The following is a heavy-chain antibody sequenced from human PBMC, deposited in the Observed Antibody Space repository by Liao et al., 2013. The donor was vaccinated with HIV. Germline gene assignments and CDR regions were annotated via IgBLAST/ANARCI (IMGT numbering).Heavy chain of an antibody. V-gene: IGHV4-4*07. CDR1: GGSISDYS. CDR3: ARGGYGSGTSRYFDY. D-gene: IGHD3-10*01. J-gene: IGHJ4*02. Sequence: QVQLQESGPGLVKASETLSLTCTVSGGSISDYSWSWIRQPAGKGLEWIGRIYTSGSTNYNPSLKSRVTLSIDSSRNQFSLRLSSVTAADTAVYYCARGGYGSGTSRYFDYWGQGALVTVSS. CDR2: IYTSGST.